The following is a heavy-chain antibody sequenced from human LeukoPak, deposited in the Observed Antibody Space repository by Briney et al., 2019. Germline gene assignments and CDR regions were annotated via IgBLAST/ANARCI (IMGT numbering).Heavy chain of an antibody. J-gene: IGHJ3*02. Sequence: PGGSLRLSCAASGFTFSSYGMHWVRQAPGKGLEWVAVISYDGSNKYYADSVKGRFTISRDNSKNTLYLQMNSLRAEDTAVYYCAKDRVGYIHDAFDIWGQGTMVTVSS. CDR1: GFTFSSYG. CDR2: ISYDGSNK. V-gene: IGHV3-30*18. D-gene: IGHD5-24*01. CDR3: AKDRVGYIHDAFDI.